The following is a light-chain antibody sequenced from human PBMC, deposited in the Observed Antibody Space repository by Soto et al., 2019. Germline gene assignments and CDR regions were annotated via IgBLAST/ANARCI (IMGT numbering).Light chain of an antibody. CDR3: QQRSNWPRT. J-gene: IGKJ1*01. CDR2: GAS. V-gene: IGKV3-11*01. Sequence: IVMPQSPAILSVSPGERATLSCRASQGIRSDLAWYQQKPGQAPRLLIYGASSRATGIPARFSGSGSGTDFTLTISSLEPEDLAVYYCQQRSNWPRTFGQGTKVDIK. CDR1: QGIRSD.